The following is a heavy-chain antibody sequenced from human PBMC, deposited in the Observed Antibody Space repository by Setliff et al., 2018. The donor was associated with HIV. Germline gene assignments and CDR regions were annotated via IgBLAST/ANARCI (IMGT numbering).Heavy chain of an antibody. J-gene: IGHJ4*02. V-gene: IGHV4-59*11. D-gene: IGHD1-26*01. Sequence: SETLSLTCTVSGYSISSHYWSWIRQPPGKELEWIGYIFSSGSTTYNPSLKSRVTISIDTSKNQFSLKVSSVTAADTAIYYCARGWEWGAPLDYWGQGTLVTVSS. CDR1: GYSISSHY. CDR3: ARGWEWGAPLDY. CDR2: IFSSGST.